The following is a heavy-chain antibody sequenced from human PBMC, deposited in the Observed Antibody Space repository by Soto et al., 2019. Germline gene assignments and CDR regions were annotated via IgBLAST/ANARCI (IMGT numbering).Heavy chain of an antibody. Sequence: SVKVSCKASGGTFSSYAISWVRQAPGQGLEWMGGIIPIFGTANYAQKFQGRVTITADESTSTAYMELSSLRSEDTAVYYCARSIVVVVAATHYYYYYYGMDVWGQGTTVTVSS. CDR3: ARSIVVVVAATHYYYYYYGMDV. CDR2: IIPIFGTA. J-gene: IGHJ6*02. V-gene: IGHV1-69*13. D-gene: IGHD2-15*01. CDR1: GGTFSSYA.